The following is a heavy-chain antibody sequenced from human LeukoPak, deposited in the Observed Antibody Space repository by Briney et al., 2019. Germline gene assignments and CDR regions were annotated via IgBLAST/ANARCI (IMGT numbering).Heavy chain of an antibody. CDR3: ARYCSGGSCYPGYFDY. J-gene: IGHJ4*02. CDR2: IYHSGST. Sequence: SETLSLTCAVSGGSISSGGYSWSWIRQLPGKGLEWIGYIYHSGSTYYNPSLKSRVTISVDRSKNQFSLKLSSVTAADTAVCYCARYCSGGSCYPGYFDYWGQGTLVTVSS. CDR1: GGSISSGGYS. V-gene: IGHV4-30-2*01. D-gene: IGHD2-15*01.